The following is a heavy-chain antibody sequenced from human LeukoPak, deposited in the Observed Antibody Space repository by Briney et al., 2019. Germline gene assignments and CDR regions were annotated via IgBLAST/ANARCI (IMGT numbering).Heavy chain of an antibody. CDR1: RFTVSGSY. CDR2: MYSGGST. J-gene: IGHJ4*02. V-gene: IGHV3-53*01. D-gene: IGHD4-23*01. Sequence: GGSLRLSCAASRFTVSGSYMSWGRQAPGKGLEWVSVMYSGGSTFYADSVKSRFTNSRDNSKNTVYLQMNSLRAEDTAVYYCARDRRNGGRYDFDYWGQGTLVTVSS. CDR3: ARDRRNGGRYDFDY.